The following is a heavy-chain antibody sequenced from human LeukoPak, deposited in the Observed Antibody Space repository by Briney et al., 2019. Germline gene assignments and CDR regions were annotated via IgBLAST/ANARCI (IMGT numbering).Heavy chain of an antibody. Sequence: SETLSLTCAVYGGSFSGYYWSWIRQPPGKGLEWIGEINHSGSTNYNPSLKSRVTISVDTSKNQFSLKLSSATAADTAVYYCARGNPEGSSGYQIDYWGQGTLVTVSS. V-gene: IGHV4-34*01. CDR2: INHSGST. D-gene: IGHD3-22*01. CDR1: GGSFSGYY. CDR3: ARGNPEGSSGYQIDY. J-gene: IGHJ4*02.